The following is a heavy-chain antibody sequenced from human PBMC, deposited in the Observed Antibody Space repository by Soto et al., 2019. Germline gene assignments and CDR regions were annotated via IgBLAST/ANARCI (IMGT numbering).Heavy chain of an antibody. Sequence: QVQLVQSGAEVKKPGASVKVSCKASGYTFTSYGISWVRQAPGQGLEWMGWISAYNGNTNYAQKLQGRVTMTTDTSTSTAYMELGSLRSDDTAVYYCARLYYDFWSGYYLIDYWGQGTLVTVSS. CDR2: ISAYNGNT. J-gene: IGHJ4*02. CDR1: GYTFTSYG. CDR3: ARLYYDFWSGYYLIDY. V-gene: IGHV1-18*01. D-gene: IGHD3-3*01.